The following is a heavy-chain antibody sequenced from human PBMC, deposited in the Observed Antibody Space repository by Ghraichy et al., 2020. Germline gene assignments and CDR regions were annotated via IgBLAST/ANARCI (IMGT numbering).Heavy chain of an antibody. CDR3: ARFRGGSWFHFDY. Sequence: GGSLRLSCAASGFTFSSYTMNWVRQAPGKGLEWVSYISVGGCTTYYAESVKGRFTISRDNAKNSLYLQMSSLRTDDTAVYYCARFRGGSWFHFDYWGQGSLVIVSS. J-gene: IGHJ4*02. D-gene: IGHD2-15*01. V-gene: IGHV3-48*04. CDR2: ISVGGCTT. CDR1: GFTFSSYT.